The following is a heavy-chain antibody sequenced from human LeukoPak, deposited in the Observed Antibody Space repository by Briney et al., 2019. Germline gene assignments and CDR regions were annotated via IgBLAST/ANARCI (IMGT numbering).Heavy chain of an antibody. D-gene: IGHD2-15*01. V-gene: IGHV4-30-4*08. CDR3: ARVCGGSCYGAFDI. CDR2: IYYSGST. Sequence: PSQTLSLTCTVSGGSISSGDYYWSWIRQPPGKGLEWIGYIYYSGSTYYNPSLKSRVTISVDTSKNQFSLKLSSVTAADTAVYYCARVCGGSCYGAFDIWGQGTMVTVSS. CDR1: GGSISSGDYY. J-gene: IGHJ3*02.